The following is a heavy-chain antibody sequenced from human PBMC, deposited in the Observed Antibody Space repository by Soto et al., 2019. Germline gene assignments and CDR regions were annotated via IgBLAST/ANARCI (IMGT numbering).Heavy chain of an antibody. CDR3: ARDSGVDGYNLFDWFDP. CDR2: ISSSSRTI. CDR1: GFTFSSYS. J-gene: IGHJ5*02. V-gene: IGHV3-48*02. Sequence: EVQLVESGGGLVQPGGSLRLSCAASGFTFSSYSMNWVRQAPVKGLEWVSYISSSSRTIYYADSVKGRFTISKDNAKNSLYLQRNRLRDEDTAVYYCARDSGVDGYNLFDWFDPWGQGTLVTVSS. D-gene: IGHD5-12*01.